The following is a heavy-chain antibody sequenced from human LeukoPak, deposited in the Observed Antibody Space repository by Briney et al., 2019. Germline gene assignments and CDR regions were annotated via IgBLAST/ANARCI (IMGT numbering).Heavy chain of an antibody. Sequence: SETLSLTCAVYGGSFSGYYWSWIRLPPGKGLEWIGEINHSGSTNYNPSLKSRVTISVDTSKNQFSLKLSSVTAADTAVYYCARGGYRVYGMDVWGKGTTVTVSS. CDR2: INHSGST. D-gene: IGHD5-18*01. J-gene: IGHJ6*04. CDR3: ARGGYRVYGMDV. CDR1: GGSFSGYY. V-gene: IGHV4-34*01.